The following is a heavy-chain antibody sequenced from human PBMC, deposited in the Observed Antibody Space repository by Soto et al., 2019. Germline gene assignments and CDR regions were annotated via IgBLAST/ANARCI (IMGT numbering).Heavy chain of an antibody. CDR3: ARDKEYSKGVWVWFGS. J-gene: IGHJ5*01. CDR2: ISAYNGNT. Sequence: ASVKFSCKASGYTFTSYGISWVRQAPGQGLEWMGWISAYNGNTNYAQKLQGRVTMTTDTSTSTAYMELRSLRSDDTAVYFCARDKEYSKGVWVWFGSWGQGTLVTVSS. V-gene: IGHV1-18*01. D-gene: IGHD2-8*01. CDR1: GYTFTSYG.